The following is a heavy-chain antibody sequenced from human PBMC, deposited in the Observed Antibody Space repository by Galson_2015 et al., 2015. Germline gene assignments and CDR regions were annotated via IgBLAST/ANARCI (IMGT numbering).Heavy chain of an antibody. Sequence: SVKVSCKASGYTFTSYYMHWVRQAPGQGLEWMGIINPSGGSTSYAQKFQGRVTMTRDTSTSTVYMELSSLRSEDTAVYYCARDLGGATTGPDYYYYYMDVWGKGTTVTVSS. CDR1: GYTFTSYY. CDR3: ARDLGGATTGPDYYYYYMDV. CDR2: INPSGGST. J-gene: IGHJ6*03. D-gene: IGHD1-26*01. V-gene: IGHV1-46*01.